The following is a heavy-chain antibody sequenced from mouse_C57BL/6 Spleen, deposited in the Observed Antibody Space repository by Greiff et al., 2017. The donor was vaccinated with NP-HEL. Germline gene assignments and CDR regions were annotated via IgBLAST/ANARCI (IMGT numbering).Heavy chain of an antibody. V-gene: IGHV1-18*01. J-gene: IGHJ4*01. CDR2: INPNNGGT. D-gene: IGHD1-1*01. Sequence: VQLQQSGPELVKPGASVKIPCKASGYTFTDYNMDWVKQSHGKSLEWIGDINPNNGGTIYNQKFKGKATLTVDKSSSTAYMELRSLTSEDTAVYYCALITTVVATRDYAMDYWGQGTSVTVSS. CDR3: ALITTVVATRDYAMDY. CDR1: GYTFTDYN.